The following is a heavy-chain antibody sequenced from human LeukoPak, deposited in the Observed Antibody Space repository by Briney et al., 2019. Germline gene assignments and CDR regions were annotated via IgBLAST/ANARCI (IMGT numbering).Heavy chain of an antibody. CDR2: ISSSGHI. Sequence: GGSLRLSCAASGFTFSSYNMSWVRQPPGKGLEWVSSISSSGHIHYADSVKGRFTISRDNANNSLYLQMNSLRDEDTAVYYCARDPGTVADPYFDYWGQGSLVTVSS. CDR3: ARDPGTVADPYFDY. D-gene: IGHD6-19*01. J-gene: IGHJ4*02. CDR1: GFTFSSYN. V-gene: IGHV3-21*01.